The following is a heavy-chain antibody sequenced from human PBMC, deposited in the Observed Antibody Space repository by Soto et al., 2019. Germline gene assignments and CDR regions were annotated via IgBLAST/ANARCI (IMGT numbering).Heavy chain of an antibody. Sequence: RLSCTASGFTFSSYAMSWVRQAPRKAREWVSAISGSGGSTYYAHSVKGRLTSSRDKSKNTLYLQMNSLRAEDTAVYYCAKDRGGSWFHRYNNWFDPWGQGTLVTVSS. J-gene: IGHJ5*02. CDR1: GFTFSSYA. D-gene: IGHD6-13*01. CDR2: ISGSGGST. V-gene: IGHV3-23*01. CDR3: AKDRGGSWFHRYNNWFDP.